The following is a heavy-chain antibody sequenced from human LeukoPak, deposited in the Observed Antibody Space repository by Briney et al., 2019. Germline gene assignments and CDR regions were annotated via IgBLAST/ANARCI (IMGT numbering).Heavy chain of an antibody. D-gene: IGHD1-14*01. J-gene: IGHJ6*03. V-gene: IGHV4-4*07. CDR3: ARGTWSGDYYYYMDV. CDR1: GGSISSYY. Sequence: SETLSLTCTVSGGSISSYYWSWIRQPAGKGLEWIGRIYTSGSTNYNPSLKSRVTMSVDTSKNQFSLKLSSVTAADTAVYYCARGTWSGDYYYYMDVWGKGTTVTISS. CDR2: IYTSGST.